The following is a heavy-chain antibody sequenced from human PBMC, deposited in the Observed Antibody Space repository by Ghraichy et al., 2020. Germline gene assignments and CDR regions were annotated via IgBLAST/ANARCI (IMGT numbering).Heavy chain of an antibody. Sequence: GGSLRLSCAASGFTFSSYWMHWVRQAPGKGLVWVSRINSDGSSTSYADSVKGRFTISRDNAKNTLYLQMNSLRAEDTAVYYCASRGYYDSSGYWGQGTLVTVSS. J-gene: IGHJ4*02. CDR3: ASRGYYDSSGY. D-gene: IGHD3-22*01. CDR1: GFTFSSYW. V-gene: IGHV3-74*01. CDR2: INSDGSST.